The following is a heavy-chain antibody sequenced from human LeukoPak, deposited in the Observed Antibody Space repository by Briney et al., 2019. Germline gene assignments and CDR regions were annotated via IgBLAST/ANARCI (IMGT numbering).Heavy chain of an antibody. CDR1: GFTFSSYS. V-gene: IGHV3-21*01. CDR3: ARRTGGGLLIRLDY. J-gene: IGHJ4*02. CDR2: ISSSSSYI. Sequence: PGGSLRLSCAASGFTFSSYSMNWVRQAPGKGLEWVSSISSSSSYIYYADSVKGRFTISRDNAKNSLYLQMNSLRAEDTAVYYCARRTGGGLLIRLDYWGQGTLVTVSS. D-gene: IGHD3-10*01.